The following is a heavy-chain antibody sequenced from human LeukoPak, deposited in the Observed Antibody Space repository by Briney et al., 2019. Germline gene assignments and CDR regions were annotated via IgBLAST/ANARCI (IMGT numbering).Heavy chain of an antibody. V-gene: IGHV4-59*01. Sequence: PSETLSLTCTVSGGSISSYYWSWIRQPPGKGLEWIGYIYYSGSTNYNPSLKSRVTISVDTSKNQFSLKLSSVTAADTAVYYCARDRNDYGATNLNWFDPWGQGTLVTVSS. CDR2: IYYSGST. CDR1: GGSISSYY. J-gene: IGHJ5*02. D-gene: IGHD4-17*01. CDR3: ARDRNDYGATNLNWFDP.